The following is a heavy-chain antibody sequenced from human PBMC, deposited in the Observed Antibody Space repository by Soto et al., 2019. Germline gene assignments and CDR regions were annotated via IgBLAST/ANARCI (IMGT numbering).Heavy chain of an antibody. V-gene: IGHV3-23*01. CDR3: AKTMVRGVITRGSDYYGMDV. J-gene: IGHJ6*02. CDR2: ISGSGGST. D-gene: IGHD3-10*01. Sequence: GGSLRLSCAASGFTFSSYAMSWVRQAPGKGLEWVSAISGSGGSTYYADSVKGRFTISRDNSKNTLYLQMNSLRAEDTAVYYCAKTMVRGVITRGSDYYGMDVWGQGTTVTVSS. CDR1: GFTFSSYA.